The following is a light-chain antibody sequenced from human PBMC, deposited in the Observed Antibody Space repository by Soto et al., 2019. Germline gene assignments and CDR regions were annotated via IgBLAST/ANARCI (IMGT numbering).Light chain of an antibody. V-gene: IGKV1-6*01. J-gene: IGKJ4*01. CDR2: AAS. Sequence: AIQMTQSPSSLSASVGDRVTITCRASQGIRNDLGWYQQKQGKAPKVLIYAASTLQSGVTSRFSGSGSGTDFTLTISSLQPEDFATYYCLQDYNYPLTFGGGTKVEIK. CDR1: QGIRND. CDR3: LQDYNYPLT.